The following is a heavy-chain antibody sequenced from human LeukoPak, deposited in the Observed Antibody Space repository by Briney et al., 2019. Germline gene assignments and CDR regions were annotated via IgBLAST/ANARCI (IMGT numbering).Heavy chain of an antibody. CDR1: GYSFTNYW. D-gene: IGHD2-8*01. Sequence: GESLKISCKGSGYSFTNYWIGWVRQMPGKGLEWMGIIYPGDSNTRYSPSFQGQVTISADKSISTAYLQWSSLKASDTAMYYCAKGWYCTNGVCYTTAACFDYWGQGTLVTVSS. V-gene: IGHV5-51*01. J-gene: IGHJ4*02. CDR2: IYPGDSNT. CDR3: AKGWYCTNGVCYTTAACFDY.